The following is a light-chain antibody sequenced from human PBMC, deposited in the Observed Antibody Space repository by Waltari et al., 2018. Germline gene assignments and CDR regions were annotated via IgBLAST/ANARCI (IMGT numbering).Light chain of an antibody. J-gene: IGLJ1*01. Sequence: QSALTQPASVSGSPGQSIPISCTGTSSDIGCYTYVSWYQQHPGKAPKLMIYDVSKRPSGVSNRFSGSKSGNTVSLTISGLQTVDEADYYCSSYTSSSSRVFGTGTKVTVL. CDR2: DVS. CDR1: SSDIGCYTY. CDR3: SSYTSSSSRV. V-gene: IGLV2-14*01.